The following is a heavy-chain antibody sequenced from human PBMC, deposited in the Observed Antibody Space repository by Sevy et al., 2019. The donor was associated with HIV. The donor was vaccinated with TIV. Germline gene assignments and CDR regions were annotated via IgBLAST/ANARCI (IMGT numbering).Heavy chain of an antibody. CDR2: MNPNSANT. Sequence: ASVKVSCQASGYTFTNNDINWVRQVAGKGLEWMGWMNPNSANTGYAQKFQGRVTMTRDTSTTTAYMELSSLRSEDTAVYYCARSLSFYYDKRGHWVNWYFDLWGRGTLVTVSS. CDR1: GYTFTNND. J-gene: IGHJ2*01. D-gene: IGHD3-22*01. CDR3: ARSLSFYYDKRGHWVNWYFDL. V-gene: IGHV1-8*01.